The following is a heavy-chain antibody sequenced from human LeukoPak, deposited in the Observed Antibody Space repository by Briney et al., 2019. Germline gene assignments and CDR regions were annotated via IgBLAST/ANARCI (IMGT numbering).Heavy chain of an antibody. V-gene: IGHV3-20*04. CDR2: INWNGGST. CDR1: GFTFDDYG. J-gene: IGHJ4*02. CDR3: ARVAEAAAFDS. Sequence: GSLRLSCAASGFTFDDYGMSWVRQAPGKGLEWVSGINWNGGSTGYADSVKGRFTISRDNAKNSLYLQMNSLKPEDTAVYYCARVAEAAAFDSWGQGTLITVSS. D-gene: IGHD6-13*01.